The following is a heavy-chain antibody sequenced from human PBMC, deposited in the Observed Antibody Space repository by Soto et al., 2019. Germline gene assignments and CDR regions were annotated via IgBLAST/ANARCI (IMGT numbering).Heavy chain of an antibody. V-gene: IGHV3-30-3*01. CDR1: GVTFSSYA. CDR3: AREGRYCGGDCYSRAGYFDY. D-gene: IGHD2-21*02. CDR2: ISYDGSNK. Sequence: XGSLRLSCSASGVTFSSYAMHWVRQAPGKGLDWVAVISYDGSNKYYADSVKGRFTISRDNSKNTLYLQMNSLRAEDTAVYYCAREGRYCGGDCYSRAGYFDYWGQGTLVTVSS. J-gene: IGHJ4*02.